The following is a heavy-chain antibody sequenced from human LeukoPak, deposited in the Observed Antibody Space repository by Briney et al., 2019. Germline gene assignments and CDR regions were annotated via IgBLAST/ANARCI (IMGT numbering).Heavy chain of an antibody. CDR2: ISWNSDTL. V-gene: IGHV3-9*01. D-gene: IGHD1-26*01. J-gene: IGHJ4*02. CDR1: GFTFDDYA. Sequence: GGSLRLSCAASGFTFDDYAMHWVRHAPGKGLEWVSGISWNSDTLGYADSVKGRFTISRDNARNSLYLQMSSLRPDDTALYFCVKDIVGAITEAFDYWGQGTLVSASS. CDR3: VKDIVGAITEAFDY.